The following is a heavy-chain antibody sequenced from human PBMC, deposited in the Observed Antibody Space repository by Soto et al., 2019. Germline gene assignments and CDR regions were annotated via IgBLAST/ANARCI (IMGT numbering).Heavy chain of an antibody. CDR2: ISHDGNNR. D-gene: IGHD6-6*01. CDR3: AKEEYSVSSFDH. J-gene: IGHJ4*02. CDR1: GFTFSRYG. V-gene: IGHV3-30*18. Sequence: QVQLVESGGGVVQPGRSLRLSCAASGFTFSRYGMHWVRQAPGKGLEWVARISHDGNNRFYADSVKGRFTISRDNSKDTLYLQVNSLRPEDTAVFYCAKEEYSVSSFDHWGQGALVTVSS.